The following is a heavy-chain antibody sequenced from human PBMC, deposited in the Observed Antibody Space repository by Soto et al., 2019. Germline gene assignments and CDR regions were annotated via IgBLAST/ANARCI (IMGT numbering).Heavy chain of an antibody. CDR2: ISWNSGNI. J-gene: IGHJ4*02. CDR1: GFSLDDYA. D-gene: IGHD2-15*01. V-gene: IGHV3-9*01. CDR3: AKAYSVVVTASPDY. Sequence: GGSLRLSCAASGFSLDDYAMHWVRQAPGKGLEWVSGISWNSGNIGYADSVKGRFTISRDNARNSLYLEMNSLRVEDTALYFCAKAYSVVVTASPDYLGQGTLVTVSS.